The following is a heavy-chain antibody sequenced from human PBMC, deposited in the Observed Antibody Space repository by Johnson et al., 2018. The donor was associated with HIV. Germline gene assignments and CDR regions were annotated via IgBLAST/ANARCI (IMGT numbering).Heavy chain of an antibody. CDR1: GFTFSSYW. J-gene: IGHJ3*02. D-gene: IGHD3-22*01. V-gene: IGHV3-7*03. Sequence: VQLVESGGGLVQPGGSLRLSCAASGFTFSSYWMSWVRQAPGNGLEWVANIKQDGSEKYYVDSVKGRFTISRDNAKNSLYLQMNSLRADDTAVYYCARDHIRGYDSPNDAFDIWGLGTMVTISS. CDR3: ARDHIRGYDSPNDAFDI. CDR2: IKQDGSEK.